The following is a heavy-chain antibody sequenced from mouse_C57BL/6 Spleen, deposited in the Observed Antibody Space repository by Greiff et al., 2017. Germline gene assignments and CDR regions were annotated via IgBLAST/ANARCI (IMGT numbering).Heavy chain of an antibody. D-gene: IGHD1-1*01. V-gene: IGHV1-15*01. J-gene: IGHJ2*01. CDR3: TRSRYYGSLDY. Sequence: VQLQQSGAELVRPGASVTLSCKASGYTFTDYEMHWVKQTPVHGLEWIGAIDPETGGTAYNQKFKGKAILTADKSSSTAYMELRSLTSEDSAVYYCTRSRYYGSLDYWGQGTTLTVSS. CDR2: IDPETGGT. CDR1: GYTFTDYE.